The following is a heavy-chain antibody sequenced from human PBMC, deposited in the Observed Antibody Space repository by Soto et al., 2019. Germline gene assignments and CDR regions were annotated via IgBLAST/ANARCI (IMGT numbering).Heavy chain of an antibody. CDR1: GGTFSSYA. V-gene: IGHV1-69*13. CDR2: IIPIFGTA. CDR3: ARSLWFGELLGSSYYYGMDV. J-gene: IGHJ6*02. D-gene: IGHD3-10*01. Sequence: ASVKVSCKASGGTFSSYAISWVRQAPGQGLEWMGGIIPIFGTANYAQKFQGRVTITADESTSTAYMELSSLRSEDTAVYYCARSLWFGELLGSSYYYGMDVWGQGTTVTVSS.